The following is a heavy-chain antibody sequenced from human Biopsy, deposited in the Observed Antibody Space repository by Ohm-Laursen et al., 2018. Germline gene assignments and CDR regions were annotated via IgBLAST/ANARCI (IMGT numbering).Heavy chain of an antibody. J-gene: IGHJ5*02. CDR2: IYNSETT. V-gene: IGHV4-39*01. Sequence: TLSLTCTVSGDSISTSTTYYWAWLRQPPGKGLEWIGSIYNSETTFYNPSLKSRVAISVDTSTNQFFLKVSSVTAADTALYYCARHPTGFWFDPWGHGTLVTVSS. CDR3: ARHPTGFWFDP. CDR1: GDSISTSTTYY.